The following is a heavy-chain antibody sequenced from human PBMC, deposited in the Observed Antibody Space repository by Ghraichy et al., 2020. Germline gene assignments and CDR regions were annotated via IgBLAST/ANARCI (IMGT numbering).Heavy chain of an antibody. Sequence: GSLRLSCTVSGGSISSSSYYWGWIRQPPGKGLEWIGSIYYSGSTYYNPSLKSRVTISVDTSKNQFSLKLSSVTAADTAVYYCVRQRYIRSGYYPYYFDYWGQGTLVTVSS. J-gene: IGHJ4*02. V-gene: IGHV4-39*01. CDR1: GGSISSSSYY. CDR2: IYYSGST. CDR3: VRQRYIRSGYYPYYFDY. D-gene: IGHD3-22*01.